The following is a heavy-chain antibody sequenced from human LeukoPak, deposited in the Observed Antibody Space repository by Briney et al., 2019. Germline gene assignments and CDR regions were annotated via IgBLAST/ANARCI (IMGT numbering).Heavy chain of an antibody. V-gene: IGHV1-8*01. CDR3: ARVGYSSGWYYFDY. CDR2: MNPNSGNT. D-gene: IGHD6-19*01. CDR1: GYTFTSYD. Sequence: ASVKVSCKASGYTFTSYDINWVQQATGQGLEWMGWMNPNSGNTGYAQKFQGRVTMTRNTSISTAYMELSSLRSEDTAVYYCARVGYSSGWYYFDYWGQGTLVTVSS. J-gene: IGHJ4*02.